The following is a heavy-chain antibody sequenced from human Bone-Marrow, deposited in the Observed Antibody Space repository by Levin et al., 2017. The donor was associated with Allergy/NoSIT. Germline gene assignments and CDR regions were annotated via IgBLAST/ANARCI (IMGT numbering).Heavy chain of an antibody. D-gene: IGHD3-22*01. CDR2: IYHSGST. J-gene: IGHJ4*02. Sequence: SETLSLTCAVSGGSISSGGYSWSWIRQPPGKGLEWIGYIYHSGSTYYNPSLKSRVTISVDRSKNQFSLKLSSVTAADTAVYYCARVSDMECSSGYYYGFDYWGQGTLVTVSS. CDR1: GGSISSGGYS. V-gene: IGHV4-30-2*01. CDR3: ARVSDMECSSGYYYGFDY.